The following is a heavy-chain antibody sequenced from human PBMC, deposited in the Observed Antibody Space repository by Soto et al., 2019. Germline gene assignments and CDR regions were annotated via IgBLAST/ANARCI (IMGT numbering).Heavy chain of an antibody. CDR2: INPSGGST. CDR3: ARVYCGGDCYARTYYYYGMDV. J-gene: IGHJ6*02. D-gene: IGHD2-21*02. CDR1: GYTFTSYY. Sequence: GASVKVSCKASGYTFTSYYIHWVREAPGQGLEWMGIINPSGGSTSYAQRFQGRVTMTRDTSTSTVYMELSSLRSEDTAVYYCARVYCGGDCYARTYYYYGMDVWGQGTTVTVSS. V-gene: IGHV1-46*01.